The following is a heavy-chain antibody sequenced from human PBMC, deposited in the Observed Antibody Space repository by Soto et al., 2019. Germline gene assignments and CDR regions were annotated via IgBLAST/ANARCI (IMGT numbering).Heavy chain of an antibody. Sequence: TSETLSLTCAVYGGSFSGYYWSWIRQPPGKGLEWIGEINHSGSTNYNPSLKSRVTISVDTSKNQFSLKLSSVTAADTAVYYCARRPPLEYYYGSGSYYKGGFDYWGQGTLVTVSS. J-gene: IGHJ4*02. CDR2: INHSGST. CDR3: ARRPPLEYYYGSGSYYKGGFDY. V-gene: IGHV4-34*01. CDR1: GGSFSGYY. D-gene: IGHD3-10*01.